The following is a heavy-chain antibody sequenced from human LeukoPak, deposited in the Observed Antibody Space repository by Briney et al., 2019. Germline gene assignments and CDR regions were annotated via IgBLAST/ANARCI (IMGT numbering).Heavy chain of an antibody. V-gene: IGHV3-74*01. CDR2: TKSDGSST. CDR1: GFTFSNHW. J-gene: IGHJ4*02. D-gene: IGHD3-22*01. Sequence: GGSLRLSCAASGFTFSNHWMHWVRQAPGKGLVWVSRTKSDGSSTTYADSVKGRFTISRDNSKNTLYLQMNSLRAEDTAVYYCAKDPKSFTKIGISLDYWGQGTLVTVSS. CDR3: AKDPKSFTKIGISLDY.